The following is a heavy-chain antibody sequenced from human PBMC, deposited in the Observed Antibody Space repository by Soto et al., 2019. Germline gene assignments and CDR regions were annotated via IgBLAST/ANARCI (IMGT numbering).Heavy chain of an antibody. CDR1: GFTFSSYG. Sequence: GGSLRLSCAASGFTFSSYGMHWVRQAPGKGLEWVAVISYDGSNKYYADSVKGRFTISRDNSKNTLYLQMNSLRAEDTAVYYCAKDIGSYFQYFDYWGQGTLVTVSS. V-gene: IGHV3-30*18. D-gene: IGHD1-26*01. J-gene: IGHJ4*02. CDR2: ISYDGSNK. CDR3: AKDIGSYFQYFDY.